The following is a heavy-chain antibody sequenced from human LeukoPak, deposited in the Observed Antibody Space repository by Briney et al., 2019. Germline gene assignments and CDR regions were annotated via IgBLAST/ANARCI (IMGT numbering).Heavy chain of an antibody. J-gene: IGHJ4*02. V-gene: IGHV1-69*05. CDR2: IIPIFGTA. CDR1: GGTFSSYA. D-gene: IGHD4-17*01. Sequence: ASVKVSSKASGGTFSSYAISWVRQAPGQGLEWMGRIIPIFGTANYAQKFQGRVTITTDESTSTAYMELSSLRSEDTAVYYCAREFGGTVTTPRGPYYFDYWGQGTLVTVSS. CDR3: AREFGGTVTTPRGPYYFDY.